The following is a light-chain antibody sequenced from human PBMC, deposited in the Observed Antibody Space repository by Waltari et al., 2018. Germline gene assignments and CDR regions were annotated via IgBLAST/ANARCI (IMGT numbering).Light chain of an antibody. CDR2: LGS. Sequence: DIVMTQSPLSLPVIPGEPASTPCRFSQSLLHSNGYNYLDWYLQKPGQSPHLLIYLGSNRASGVPDRFSGSGSGTDFTLKISRVEAEDVGVYYCMQALQTPYTFGQGTKLEI. J-gene: IGKJ2*01. CDR3: MQALQTPYT. CDR1: QSLLHSNGYNY. V-gene: IGKV2-28*01.